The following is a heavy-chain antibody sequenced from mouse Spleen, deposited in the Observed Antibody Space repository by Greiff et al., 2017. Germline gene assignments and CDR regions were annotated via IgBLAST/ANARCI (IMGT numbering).Heavy chain of an antibody. CDR3: ATLYYYGSRGGYFDV. D-gene: IGHD1-1*01. CDR1: GFTFSDYG. CDR2: ISSGSSTI. V-gene: IGHV5-17*01. Sequence: DVMLVESGGGLVKPGGSLKLSCAASGFTFSDYGMHWVRQAPEKGLEWVAYISSGSSTIYYADTVKGRFTISRDNAKNTLFLQMTSLRSEDTAMYYCATLYYYGSRGGYFDVWGTGTTVTVSS. J-gene: IGHJ1*03.